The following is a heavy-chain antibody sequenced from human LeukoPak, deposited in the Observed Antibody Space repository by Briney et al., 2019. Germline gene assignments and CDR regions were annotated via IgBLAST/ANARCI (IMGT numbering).Heavy chain of an antibody. CDR2: IYYSGST. CDR1: GGSISSSSYY. D-gene: IGHD6-6*01. V-gene: IGHV4-39*01. J-gene: IGHJ4*02. Sequence: PSETLSLTCTVSGGSISSSSYYWGWIRQPPGKGLEWIGSIYYSGSTHYNPSLKSRVTISVDTSKNQVSLRLSSVTAADTAVYYCARHVTPYPSSSLDYRGQGTLVTVSS. CDR3: ARHVTPYPSSSLDY.